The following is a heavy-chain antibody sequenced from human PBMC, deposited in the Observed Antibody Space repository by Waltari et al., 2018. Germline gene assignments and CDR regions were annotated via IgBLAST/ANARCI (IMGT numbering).Heavy chain of an antibody. V-gene: IGHV4-34*01. J-gene: IGHJ4*02. CDR2: INHSGST. CDR3: ARGFYYDSSGYYLGDDY. CDR1: GGSFSGYY. D-gene: IGHD3-22*01. Sequence: QVQLQQWGAGLLKPSETLSLTCAVYGGSFSGYYWSWIRQPPGKGLGWIGEINHSGSTNYNPSLRSRVTISVDTSKNQFSLKLSSVTAADTAVYYCARGFYYDSSGYYLGDDYWGQGTLVTVSS.